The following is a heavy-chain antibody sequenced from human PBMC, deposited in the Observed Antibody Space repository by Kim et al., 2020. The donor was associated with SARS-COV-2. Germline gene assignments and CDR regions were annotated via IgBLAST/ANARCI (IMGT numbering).Heavy chain of an antibody. CDR3: AKAYYDSSGYLRWFDP. D-gene: IGHD3-22*01. V-gene: IGHV3-9*01. CDR2: ISWNSGSI. Sequence: GGSLRLSCAASGFTFGDYAMHWVRQAPGKGLEWGAGISWNSGSIGYADSVKGRFTISRDNAKNSLYLQMNSLRAEDTALYYCAKAYYDSSGYLRWFDPWGKGTLVTVSS. J-gene: IGHJ5*02. CDR1: GFTFGDYA.